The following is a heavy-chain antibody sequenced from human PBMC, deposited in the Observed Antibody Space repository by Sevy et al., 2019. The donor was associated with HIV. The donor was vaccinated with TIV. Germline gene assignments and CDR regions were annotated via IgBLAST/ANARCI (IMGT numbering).Heavy chain of an antibody. CDR2: FDPEDGET. Sequence: ASVKVSWKVSGSTLSRLSMHWVRQVPGKGLEWMGSFDPEDGETIYARKFQGRVSMTEDTSTDTAYMELSSLRSEDTAVYYCATTKDYYESYGSPFDYWGQGTLVTVSS. V-gene: IGHV1-24*01. CDR1: GSTLSRLS. CDR3: ATTKDYYESYGSPFDY. J-gene: IGHJ4*02. D-gene: IGHD3-22*01.